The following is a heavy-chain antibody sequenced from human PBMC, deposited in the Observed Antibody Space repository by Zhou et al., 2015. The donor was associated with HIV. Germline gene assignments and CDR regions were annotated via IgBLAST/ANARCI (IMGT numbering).Heavy chain of an antibody. CDR3: ARARSGWFGESPGMYYGMDV. J-gene: IGHJ6*02. CDR1: GGTFSSYA. D-gene: IGHD3-10*01. V-gene: IGHV1-69*01. Sequence: QVQLVQSGAEVKKPGSSVKVSCKASGGTFSSYAISWVRQAPGQGLEWMGGIIPIFGTANYAQKFQGRVTITADESTSTAYMELSSLRSEDTAVYYCARARSGWFGESPGMYYGMDVWGQGTTVTVSS. CDR2: IIPIFGTA.